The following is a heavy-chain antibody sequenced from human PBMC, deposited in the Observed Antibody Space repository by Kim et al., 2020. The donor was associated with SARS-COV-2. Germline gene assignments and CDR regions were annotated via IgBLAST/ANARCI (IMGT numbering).Heavy chain of an antibody. V-gene: IGHV1-3*01. CDR1: GYTFTTYV. CDR2: IHAGNGNT. J-gene: IGHJ4*02. CDR3: ARAVSGYSSTSGLAVPLAY. D-gene: IGHD6-19*01. Sequence: ASVKVPCKASGYTFTTYVLHWVRQAPGQTLEWMGWIHAGNGNTKYSPKFEGRVTITRDTSASTVHIDLSSLTSEDTAVYYCARAVSGYSSTSGLAVPLAYWGQGTLVTVSS.